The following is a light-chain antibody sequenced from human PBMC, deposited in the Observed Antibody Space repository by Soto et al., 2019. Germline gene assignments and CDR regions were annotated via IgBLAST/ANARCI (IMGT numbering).Light chain of an antibody. V-gene: IGLV1-44*01. Sequence: QSVLTQPPSASGTPGQRASIACSGGSSNIGTNTVNWYQHLPGTAPKLLIFSNDERPSGVPDRFYGSKSGTSASLAISGLQSDDEADYYCATWDDSLNGVVFGGGTKLTVL. CDR2: SND. J-gene: IGLJ2*01. CDR3: ATWDDSLNGVV. CDR1: SSNIGTNT.